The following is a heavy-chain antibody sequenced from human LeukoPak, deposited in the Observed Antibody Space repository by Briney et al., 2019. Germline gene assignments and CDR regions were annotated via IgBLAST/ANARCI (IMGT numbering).Heavy chain of an antibody. CDR1: GFTFSDYY. V-gene: IGHV3-11*04. Sequence: GGSLRLSCAASGFTFSDYYMSWIRQAPGKGLEWVSYISSSCSTIYYADSVKGRFTLSRDNAKNSLYLQMNSLRAEDTAVYYCAREKLPYYYYYMDVWGKGTTVTVSS. CDR3: AREKLPYYYYYMDV. CDR2: ISSSCSTI. J-gene: IGHJ6*03.